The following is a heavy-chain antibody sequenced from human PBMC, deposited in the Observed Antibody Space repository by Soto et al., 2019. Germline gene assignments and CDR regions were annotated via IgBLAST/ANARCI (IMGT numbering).Heavy chain of an antibody. D-gene: IGHD6-13*01. V-gene: IGHV3-48*01. Sequence: GGSLRLSCAASGFTFSSYSMNWVRQAPGKGLEWVSYISSSSSTIYYADSVKGRFTISRDNAKNSLYLQMNSLRAEDTAVYYCARHPERIAQIGWFDPWGHGTRVTVSS. CDR2: ISSSSSTI. J-gene: IGHJ5*02. CDR1: GFTFSSYS. CDR3: ARHPERIAQIGWFDP.